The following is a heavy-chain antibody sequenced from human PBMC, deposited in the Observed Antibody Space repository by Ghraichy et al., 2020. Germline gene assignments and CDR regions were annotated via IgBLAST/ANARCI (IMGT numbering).Heavy chain of an antibody. V-gene: IGHV3-30*02. CDR1: GFTFSNYD. D-gene: IGHD2-15*01. CDR2: ICYDDGRDK. Sequence: GALRLSCAASGFTFSNYDMHWVRQAPGKGLEWVAFICYDDGRDKYYADSVKGRFTISRDNSKNMLYLQMSSLRAEDTAVYYCAAEVRCDGTCYHAFDFWGQGTMVTVSS. CDR3: AAEVRCDGTCYHAFDF. J-gene: IGHJ3*01.